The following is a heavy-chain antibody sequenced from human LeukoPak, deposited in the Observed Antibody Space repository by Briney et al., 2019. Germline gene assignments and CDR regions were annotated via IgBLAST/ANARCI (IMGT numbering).Heavy chain of an antibody. J-gene: IGHJ4*02. D-gene: IGHD5-18*01. CDR3: ARERGYSYGYLVRGSFDY. CDR1: GFTFSSHW. V-gene: IGHV4-34*01. Sequence: GSLRLSCAASGFTFSSHWMSWVRQPPGKGLEWIGEINHSGSTNYNPSLKSRVTISVDTSKNQFSLKLSSVTAADTAVYYCARERGYSYGYLVRGSFDYWGQGTLVTVSS. CDR2: INHSGST.